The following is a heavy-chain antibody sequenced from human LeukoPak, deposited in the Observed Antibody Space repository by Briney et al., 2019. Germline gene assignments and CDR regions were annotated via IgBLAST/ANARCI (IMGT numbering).Heavy chain of an antibody. J-gene: IGHJ4*02. CDR3: ARALGDWSFDY. CDR1: GGSISSYY. CDR2: IYYSGST. V-gene: IGHV4-59*01. D-gene: IGHD3/OR15-3a*01. Sequence: SETLSLTCAVYGGSISSYYWSWIRQPPGKGLEWIGYIYYSGSTNHNPSLKSRVTIPVDTSKNQFSLKLSSVTAADTAVYYCARALGDWSFDYWGQGTLVTVSS.